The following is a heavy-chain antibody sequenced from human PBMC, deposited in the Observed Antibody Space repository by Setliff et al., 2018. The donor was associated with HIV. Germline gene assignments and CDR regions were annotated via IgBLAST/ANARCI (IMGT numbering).Heavy chain of an antibody. D-gene: IGHD2-2*01. Sequence: PSETLSLTCTVSGGSISSGGYYWSWIRQTPGKGLEWIGYIYASGSTKYNPSLESRVTISVDTSKNQSSLKLSSVTAADTAVYYCARDGPHCITSSCPGAWFDPWGQGTLVTVSS. CDR1: GGSISSGGYY. CDR3: ARDGPHCITSSCPGAWFDP. V-gene: IGHV4-61*08. J-gene: IGHJ5*02. CDR2: IYASGST.